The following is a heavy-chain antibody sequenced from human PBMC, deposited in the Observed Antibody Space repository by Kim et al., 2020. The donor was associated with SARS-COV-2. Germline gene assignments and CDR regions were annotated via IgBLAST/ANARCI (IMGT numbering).Heavy chain of an antibody. Sequence: NYAQKLQGRVTMTTDTSTSTAYMELRSLRSDDTAVYYCAISSLSGSYYIIWGQGTLVTVSS. J-gene: IGHJ4*02. V-gene: IGHV1-18*01. CDR3: AISSLSGSYYII. D-gene: IGHD1-26*01.